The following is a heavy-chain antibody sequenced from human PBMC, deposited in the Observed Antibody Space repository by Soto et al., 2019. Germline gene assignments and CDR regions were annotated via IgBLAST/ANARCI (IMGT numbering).Heavy chain of an antibody. Sequence: SVNGSSQSSGSSFTDSHIHWVRQAPTQGLECLGRINPKSGGTSTAQKFQGWVTMTTDTSISTASMELTRLTSDDTAIYYCARGDSTDCSNGVCSFFYNHDMDVWGQGTTVTVSS. D-gene: IGHD2-8*01. J-gene: IGHJ6*02. V-gene: IGHV1-2*04. CDR2: INPKSGGT. CDR1: GSSFTDSH. CDR3: ARGDSTDCSNGVCSFFYNHDMDV.